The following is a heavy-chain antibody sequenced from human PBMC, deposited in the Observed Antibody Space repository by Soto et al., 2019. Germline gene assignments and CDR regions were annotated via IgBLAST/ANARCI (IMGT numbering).Heavy chain of an antibody. V-gene: IGHV3-30*18. D-gene: IGHD1-7*01. CDR1: GFTFSSYG. J-gene: IGHJ6*03. CDR2: ISYDGSNK. Sequence: PGGSLRLSCAASGFTFSSYGMHWVRQAPGKGLEWVAVISYDGSNKYYADSVKGRFTISRDNSKNTLYLQMNSLRAEDTAVYYCAKGISGTSPTYYYYYYMDVWGKGTTVTVSS. CDR3: AKGISGTSPTYYYYYYMDV.